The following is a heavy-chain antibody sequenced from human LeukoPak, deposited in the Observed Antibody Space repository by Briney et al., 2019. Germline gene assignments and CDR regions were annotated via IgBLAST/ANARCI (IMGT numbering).Heavy chain of an antibody. CDR3: ARAYYYDSSAYYYDS. Sequence: ASVKVSCKASGYSFNAYYIHWVRQAPGQGLERMGRINPNSGDTNFAQRFQGRVTMTRDTSISTAYMELSRLMSDDTDTAVYYCARAYYYDSSAYYYDSWGQGSLVTVSS. V-gene: IGHV1-2*06. D-gene: IGHD3-22*01. CDR2: INPNSGDT. CDR1: GYSFNAYY. J-gene: IGHJ5*01.